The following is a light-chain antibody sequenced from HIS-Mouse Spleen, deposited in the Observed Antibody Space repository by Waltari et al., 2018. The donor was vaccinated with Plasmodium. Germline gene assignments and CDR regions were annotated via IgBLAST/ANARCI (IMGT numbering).Light chain of an antibody. V-gene: IGKV1-33*01. Sequence: DIQMTQSPSSLSASVGDRVTITCQASQDISNYLNWDQQKPGKSPKFLISDASNLETGVPSRFSGSGSGTDVTYTSSSRQPEDIATYYCQQYDNLPSTFGQGTRLEIK. CDR1: QDISNY. CDR2: DAS. CDR3: QQYDNLPST. J-gene: IGKJ5*01.